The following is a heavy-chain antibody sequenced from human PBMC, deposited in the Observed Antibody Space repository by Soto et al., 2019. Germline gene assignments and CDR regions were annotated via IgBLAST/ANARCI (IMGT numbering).Heavy chain of an antibody. V-gene: IGHV5-10-1*01. CDR2: IDPSDSYT. D-gene: IGHD2-2*01. CDR3: ARLRYCSSTSCLTLYYYGMDV. CDR1: GYSFTSYW. Sequence: GESLKISCKGSGYSFTSYWISWVRQMPGKGLEWMGRIDPSDSYTNYSPSFQGHVTISADKSISTAYLQWSSLKASDTAMYYCARLRYCSSTSCLTLYYYGMDVWGQGTTVTVSS. J-gene: IGHJ6*02.